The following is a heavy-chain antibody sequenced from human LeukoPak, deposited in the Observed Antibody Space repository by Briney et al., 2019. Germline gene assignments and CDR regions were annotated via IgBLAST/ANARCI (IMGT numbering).Heavy chain of an antibody. CDR2: INHSGST. V-gene: IGHV4-34*01. CDR3: AMLEVVAGTEWFDP. Sequence: SETLSLTCAVYGGSFSGYYWSWIRQPPGKGLEWIGEINHSGSTNYNPSLRSRVTISVDTPKNQFSLKLSSVTAADTAVYYCAMLEVVAGTEWFDPRGQGTLVTVSS. J-gene: IGHJ5*02. D-gene: IGHD6-19*01. CDR1: GGSFSGYY.